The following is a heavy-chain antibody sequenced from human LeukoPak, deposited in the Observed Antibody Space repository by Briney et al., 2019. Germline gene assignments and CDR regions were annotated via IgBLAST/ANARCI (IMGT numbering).Heavy chain of an antibody. J-gene: IGHJ2*01. CDR3: ARDHQTVVVVGVTYAKFSHDWYFDL. CDR2: INAGNGNT. CDR1: GYTFTRYA. V-gene: IGHV1-3*01. D-gene: IGHD2-15*01. Sequence: ASVKVSCKASGYTFTRYAMHWVRQAPGQRLEWMGWINAGNGNTKYSQKFQGRVTITRDTSASTAYMELSSLRSEDTAVYYCARDHQTVVVVGVTYAKFSHDWYFDLWGRGTLVTVSS.